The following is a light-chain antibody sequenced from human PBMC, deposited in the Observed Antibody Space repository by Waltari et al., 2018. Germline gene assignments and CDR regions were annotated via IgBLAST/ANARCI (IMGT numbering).Light chain of an antibody. CDR3: QQRSNWLYT. J-gene: IGKJ2*01. V-gene: IGKV3-11*01. CDR1: QSVSSY. CDR2: AAS. Sequence: EIVLTQSPATLSLSPGERATLSCRASQSVSSYLAWYQQKPGQAPRLLIYAASNRATGIPARFSGRGSGTDFTLTISSLEPEDFAVYYCQQRSNWLYTFGQGTKLEIK.